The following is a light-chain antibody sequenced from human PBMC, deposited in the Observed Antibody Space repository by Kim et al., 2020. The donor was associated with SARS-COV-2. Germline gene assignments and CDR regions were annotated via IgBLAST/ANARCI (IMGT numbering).Light chain of an antibody. CDR3: QQYNNWPPIT. J-gene: IGKJ5*01. CDR2: GAS. CDR1: QSVSSN. V-gene: IGKV3-15*01. Sequence: CPGETATLACRASQSVSSNIAWYQQKPGQAPRLLIYGASTRATGIPARFSGSGSGTEFSLTISSLQSEDFAVYYCQQYNNWPPITFGQGTRLEIK.